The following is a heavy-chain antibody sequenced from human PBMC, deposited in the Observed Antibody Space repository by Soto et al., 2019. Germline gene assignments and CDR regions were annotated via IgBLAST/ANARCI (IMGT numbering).Heavy chain of an antibody. J-gene: IGHJ4*02. D-gene: IGHD2-8*01. CDR2: ISYDGGNK. CDR1: GFTFSSYG. Sequence: PGGSLRLSCAASGFTFSSYGMHWVRQAPGKGLEWVAVISYDGGNKYYADSVKGRSTISRDNSKNTLYLQMNSLRAEDTAVYYCAKDAGGEDCTNGVCYTGEPYYFDYWGQGTQVTVSS. CDR3: AKDAGGEDCTNGVCYTGEPYYFDY. V-gene: IGHV3-30*18.